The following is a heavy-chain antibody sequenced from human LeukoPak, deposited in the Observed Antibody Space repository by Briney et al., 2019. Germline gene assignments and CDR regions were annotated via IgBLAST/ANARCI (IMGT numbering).Heavy chain of an antibody. CDR2: IYYSGST. V-gene: IGHV4-31*03. D-gene: IGHD3-10*01. J-gene: IGHJ4*02. CDR3: ARGQAITMVRGVISPFDY. CDR1: GGSLTGYY. Sequence: SETLSLTCTVSGGSLTGYYWSWIRQHPGKGLEWIGYIYYSGSTYYSPSLKSRVTISVDTSKNQFSLKLSSVTAADTAVYYCARGQAITMVRGVISPFDYWSQGTLVTVSS.